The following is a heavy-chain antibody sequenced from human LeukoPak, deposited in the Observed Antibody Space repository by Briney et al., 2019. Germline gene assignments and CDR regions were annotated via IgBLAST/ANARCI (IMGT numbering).Heavy chain of an antibody. CDR3: ARAWELLTFDY. CDR2: IYTSGST. D-gene: IGHD1-26*01. J-gene: IGHJ4*02. V-gene: IGHV4-61*02. Sequence: SETLSLTCTVSGGSISSGSYYWSWIRQPAGKGLEWIGRIYTSGSTNYNPSLKSRVTISVDTSMNQFSLKLSSVTAADTAVYYCARAWELLTFDYWGQGTLVTVSS. CDR1: GGSISSGSYY.